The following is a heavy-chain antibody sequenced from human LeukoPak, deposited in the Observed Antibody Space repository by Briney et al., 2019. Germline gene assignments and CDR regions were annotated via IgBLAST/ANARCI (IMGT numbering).Heavy chain of an antibody. CDR1: GGSISSYY. CDR3: ARDTFEWLRLGAFDI. CDR2: IYYSGST. Sequence: SETLSLTCTVSGGSISSYYWSWIRQPPGKGLEWIGYIYYSGSTNYNPSLKSRVTISVDTSKNQFPLKLSSVTAADTAVYYCARDTFEWLRLGAFDIWGQGTMVTVSS. J-gene: IGHJ3*02. V-gene: IGHV4-59*01. D-gene: IGHD5-12*01.